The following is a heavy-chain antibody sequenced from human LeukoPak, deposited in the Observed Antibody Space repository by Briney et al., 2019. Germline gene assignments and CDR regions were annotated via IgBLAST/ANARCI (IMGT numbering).Heavy chain of an antibody. CDR1: GSTFSSYG. Sequence: GGSLRLSCAASGSTFSSYGMHGVRQAPGKGLEWVAFIRYDGSNKYYADSVKGRFTISRDNSKNTLYLHVNSLRPEDTAVYYCAKDGGSGYTHWFDPWGQGTLVTVSS. D-gene: IGHD3-22*01. CDR3: AKDGGSGYTHWFDP. CDR2: IRYDGSNK. J-gene: IGHJ5*02. V-gene: IGHV3-30*02.